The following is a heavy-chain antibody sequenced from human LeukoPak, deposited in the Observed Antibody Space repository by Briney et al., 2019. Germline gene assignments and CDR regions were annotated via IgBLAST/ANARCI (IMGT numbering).Heavy chain of an antibody. Sequence: MASETLSLTCTVSGGSINSSSYYWGWIRQPPGKGLEWIGSIYYTGSTHYNPSLKSRVTISVDTSKNHFSLKLNSVTATDTAVYYCARHGGSGAPDNWGQGTLVTVSS. CDR2: IYYTGST. CDR3: ARHGGSGAPDN. CDR1: GGSINSSSYY. V-gene: IGHV4-39*01. J-gene: IGHJ4*02. D-gene: IGHD3-10*01.